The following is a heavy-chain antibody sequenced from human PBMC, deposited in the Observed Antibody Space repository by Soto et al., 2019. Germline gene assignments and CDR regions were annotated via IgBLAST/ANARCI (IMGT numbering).Heavy chain of an antibody. J-gene: IGHJ4*02. CDR1: GYTFTSYG. D-gene: IGHD3-10*01. V-gene: IGHV1-18*01. Sequence: GASVKVSCKASGYTFTSYGISWVRQAPGQGLEWMGWISAYNGNTNYAQKLQGRVTMTTDTSTSTAYMELRSLRSDDTAVYYCAKGPDREYGSGSYYKALPPYYFDYWGQGTLVTVSS. CDR2: ISAYNGNT. CDR3: AKGPDREYGSGSYYKALPPYYFDY.